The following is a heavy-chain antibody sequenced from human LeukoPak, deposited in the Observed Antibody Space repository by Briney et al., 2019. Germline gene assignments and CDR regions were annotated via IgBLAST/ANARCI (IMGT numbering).Heavy chain of an antibody. CDR2: IYYSGST. J-gene: IGHJ6*03. CDR3: ARGGYTAMVYYYYYMDV. Sequence: SETLSLTCTVSGGSISSYYWSWIRQPPGKGLEWIGYIYYSGSTNYNPSLKSRVTISVDTCKNQFSLKLSSVTAADTAVYYCARGGYTAMVYYYYYMDVWGKGTTVTVSS. CDR1: GGSISSYY. V-gene: IGHV4-59*01. D-gene: IGHD5-18*01.